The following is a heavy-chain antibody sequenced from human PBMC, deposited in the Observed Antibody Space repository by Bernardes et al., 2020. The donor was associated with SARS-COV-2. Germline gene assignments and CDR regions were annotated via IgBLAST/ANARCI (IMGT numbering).Heavy chain of an antibody. J-gene: IGHJ6*02. Sequence: SETLSLTCTVSGDSNKYYYWSWIRQPPGKGLEWIGYIYYSGSTNYNPSLKSRVTISIDTSKNQFSLKLSSVTAADTAVYYCARHAKNCIKGVCQTYYYYAMDVWGQGTTVTVSS. CDR3: ARHAKNCIKGVCQTYYYYAMDV. CDR2: IYYSGST. V-gene: IGHV4-59*08. CDR1: GDSNKYYY. D-gene: IGHD2-8*01.